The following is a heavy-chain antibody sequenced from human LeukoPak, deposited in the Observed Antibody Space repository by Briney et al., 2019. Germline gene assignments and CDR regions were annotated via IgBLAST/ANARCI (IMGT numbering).Heavy chain of an antibody. CDR3: AKEGAYPIITPDT. CDR1: GFTFSRYW. J-gene: IGHJ5*02. V-gene: IGHV3-7*01. D-gene: IGHD3-10*01. CDR2: IKQDGIEK. Sequence: GGSLRLSCAASGFTFSRYWMNWVRQAPGKGLEWVANIKQDGIEKNYVDSVKGRFSISRDNAKNSLYLQMDSLRAEDTSVYYCAKEGAYPIITPDTCGQGALGTVSS.